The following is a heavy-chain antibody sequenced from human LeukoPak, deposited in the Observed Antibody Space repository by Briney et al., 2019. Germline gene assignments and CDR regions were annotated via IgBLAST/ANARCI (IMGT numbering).Heavy chain of an antibody. V-gene: IGHV3-23*01. CDR1: GFTFSSYA. D-gene: IGHD3-22*01. CDR2: ISGSGGST. CDR3: AKAPVSYDSSGYYFDY. J-gene: IGHJ4*02. Sequence: GGSLRLSCAASGFTFSSYAMSWVRQDPGKGLEWVSAISGSGGSTYYADSVKGRFTISRDNSKNTLYLQMNSLRAEDTAVYYCAKAPVSYDSSGYYFDYWGQGTLVTVSS.